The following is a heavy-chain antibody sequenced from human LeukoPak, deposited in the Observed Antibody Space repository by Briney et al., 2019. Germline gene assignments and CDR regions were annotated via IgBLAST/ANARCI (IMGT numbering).Heavy chain of an antibody. Sequence: ASVKVSCKASGYTFTGYYMHWVRQAPGQGHEWMGWINPNSGGTNYAQKFQGRVTMTRDTSISTAYMELSRLRSDDTAVYYCAADYYDSSGYYTIDYWGQGTLVTVSS. V-gene: IGHV1-2*02. CDR2: INPNSGGT. D-gene: IGHD3-22*01. CDR3: AADYYDSSGYYTIDY. J-gene: IGHJ4*02. CDR1: GYTFTGYY.